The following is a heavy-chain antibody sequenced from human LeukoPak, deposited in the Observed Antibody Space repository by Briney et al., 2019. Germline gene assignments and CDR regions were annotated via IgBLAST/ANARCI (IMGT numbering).Heavy chain of an antibody. CDR3: AKKSSVVVTAGDAFDI. CDR1: GGTFSSYA. CDR2: IIPIFGIA. Sequence: ASVTVSCKASGGTFSSYAISWVRQAPGQGLEWMGRIIPIFGIANYAQKFQGRVTITADKSTSTAYMELSSLRSEDTAVYYCAKKSSVVVTAGDAFDIWGQGTMVTVSS. V-gene: IGHV1-69*04. D-gene: IGHD2-21*02. J-gene: IGHJ3*02.